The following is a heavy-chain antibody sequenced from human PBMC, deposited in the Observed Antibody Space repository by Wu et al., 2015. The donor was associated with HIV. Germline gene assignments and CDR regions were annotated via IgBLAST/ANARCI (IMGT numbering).Heavy chain of an antibody. J-gene: IGHJ5*02. CDR3: ARVGYCSGGYCPLGWFDP. Sequence: QVQLVQSGAEVKKPGASVKVSCKASGYSFTSNYIHWVRQAPGQGLEWMGLINPSGFTTTYPQKFQGRVTMTGDTSTSTVYMVLSSLRSADTAVYYCARVGYCSGGYCPLGWFDPWGQGTLVTVSS. V-gene: IGHV1-46*03. CDR1: GYSFTSNY. D-gene: IGHD2-15*01. CDR2: INPSGFTT.